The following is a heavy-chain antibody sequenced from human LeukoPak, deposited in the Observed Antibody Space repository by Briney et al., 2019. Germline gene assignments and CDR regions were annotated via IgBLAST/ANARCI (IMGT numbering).Heavy chain of an antibody. CDR3: ARDLMGWDLHYFDY. J-gene: IGHJ4*02. V-gene: IGHV3-21*01. CDR2: IFPSGGEI. D-gene: IGHD1-26*01. CDR1: GFTFSTFA. Sequence: GGSLRLSCAASGFTFSTFAMIWVRQPPGKGLEWVSSIFPSGGEIHYADSVRGRFTISRDNAKKSLYLQMHSLRAEDTAVYYCARDLMGWDLHYFDYWGQGTLVTVSS.